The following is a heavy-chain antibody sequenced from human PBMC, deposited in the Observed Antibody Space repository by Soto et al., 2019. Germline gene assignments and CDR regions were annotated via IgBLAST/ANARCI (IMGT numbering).Heavy chain of an antibody. Sequence: QVQLVQSGAEVKKPGSSVKVSCKASGGTFSSYAISWVRQAPGQGLEWMGGINPIFGTANYAQKFQGRGTITADESTSTAYMELSSLRSEDTAVYYCASGLGSSWYGSPNPNWFDPWGQGTLVTVSS. V-gene: IGHV1-69*01. J-gene: IGHJ5*02. CDR2: INPIFGTA. CDR1: GGTFSSYA. CDR3: ASGLGSSWYGSPNPNWFDP. D-gene: IGHD6-13*01.